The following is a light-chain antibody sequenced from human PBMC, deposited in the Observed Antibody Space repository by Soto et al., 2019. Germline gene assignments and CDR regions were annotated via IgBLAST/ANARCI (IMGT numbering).Light chain of an antibody. CDR1: SSDIGSYNY. Sequence: QSALTQPPSASGSPGQSVTISCTGTSSDIGSYNYVSWYQQHPDKAPKLMIYEVNKRPSGVPDRFSGSKSGNTASLTVSGLQGEDEADYYCTAYGGDNNPVVFGGGTKLSVL. CDR2: EVN. CDR3: TAYGGDNNPVV. J-gene: IGLJ2*01. V-gene: IGLV2-8*01.